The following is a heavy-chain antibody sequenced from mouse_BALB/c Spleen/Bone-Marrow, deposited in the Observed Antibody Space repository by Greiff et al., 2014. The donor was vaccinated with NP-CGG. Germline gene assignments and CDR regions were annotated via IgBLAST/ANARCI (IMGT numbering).Heavy chain of an antibody. J-gene: IGHJ1*01. Sequence: QVQLQQSGAELVKPGASVKLSCKVSGYTFTNYYVYWVKQRPGQGLEWIGEINPSNGATNFNEKFMIKATLTVDSSSSTAYMHLSSLTSEDSAVYYCTRSGFYGYGTYFDVWGAGTTVTVSS. CDR2: INPSNGAT. D-gene: IGHD1-2*01. V-gene: IGHV1S81*02. CDR3: TRSGFYGYGTYFDV. CDR1: GYTFTNYY.